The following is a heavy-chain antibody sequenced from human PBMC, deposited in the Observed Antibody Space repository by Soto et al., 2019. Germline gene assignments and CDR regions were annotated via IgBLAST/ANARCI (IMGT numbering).Heavy chain of an antibody. CDR1: GFTISNAW. CDR2: IKSKTDGGTT. CDR3: TTPDYYGSGSSYYFDY. V-gene: IGHV3-15*01. D-gene: IGHD3-10*01. Sequence: EVQLVESEGGLVKPGGSLRLSCAASGFTISNAWMSWVRQAPGKGLEWVGRIKSKTDGGTTDYAAPVKGRFTISRDDSKNTLYLQMNSLKTEDTAVYYCTTPDYYGSGSSYYFDYWGQGTLVTVSS. J-gene: IGHJ4*02.